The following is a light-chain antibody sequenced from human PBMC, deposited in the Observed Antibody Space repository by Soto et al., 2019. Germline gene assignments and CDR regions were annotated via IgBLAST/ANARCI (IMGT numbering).Light chain of an antibody. CDR2: GAS. CDR3: QQYDSSPVT. J-gene: IGKJ1*01. Sequence: EIVLTQSPGTLSLSPGERATLSCRAIQSVSSSYLAWYQQKPGQAPRLLIYGASSRATGIPDRFSGSGSGTDFTLTISRLEPEDFAVYYCQQYDSSPVTFGQGTKVEIK. V-gene: IGKV3-20*01. CDR1: QSVSSSY.